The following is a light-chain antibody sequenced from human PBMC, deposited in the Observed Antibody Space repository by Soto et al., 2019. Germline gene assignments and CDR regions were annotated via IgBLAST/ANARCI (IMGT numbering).Light chain of an antibody. CDR2: SNN. Sequence: QSVLTQPPSVSGAPGQRVTISCTGSSSNIGAGKDVHWYQQLPGTAPKLLICSNNNRPSGVPDRFSVSKSGTSASLAITGLQVEDEADYFCQSYGTSLSGLYVFGTGTKLTVL. V-gene: IGLV1-40*01. CDR1: SSNIGAGKD. J-gene: IGLJ1*01. CDR3: QSYGTSLSGLYV.